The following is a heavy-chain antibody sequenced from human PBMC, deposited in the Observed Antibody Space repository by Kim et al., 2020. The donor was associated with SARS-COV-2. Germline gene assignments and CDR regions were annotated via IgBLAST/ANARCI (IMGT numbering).Heavy chain of an antibody. V-gene: IGHV4-59*13. CDR3: ARGLANWNFDY. D-gene: IGHD1-20*01. CDR2: IYYSGST. Sequence: SETLSLTCTVSGGSISSYYWSWIRQPPGKGLEWIGYIYYSGSTNYNPSLKSRVTISVDTSKNQFSLKLSSVTAADTAVYYCARGLANWNFDYWGQGTLVTVSS. CDR1: GGSISSYY. J-gene: IGHJ4*02.